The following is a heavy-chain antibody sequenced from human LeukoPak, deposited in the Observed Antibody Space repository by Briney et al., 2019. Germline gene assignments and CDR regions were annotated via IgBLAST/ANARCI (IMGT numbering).Heavy chain of an antibody. V-gene: IGHV3-23*01. CDR2: ISGSGGST. J-gene: IGHJ4*02. Sequence: GGSLRLSCAASGFTFSSYAMSWVRQAPGKGLEWVSAISGSGGSTYYADSVKGRFTISRDNSKNTLYLQMNSLRAEDTAVYYCANTGGYSYGHFDYWGQGTLVTVSS. CDR3: ANTGGYSYGHFDY. D-gene: IGHD5-18*01. CDR1: GFTFSSYA.